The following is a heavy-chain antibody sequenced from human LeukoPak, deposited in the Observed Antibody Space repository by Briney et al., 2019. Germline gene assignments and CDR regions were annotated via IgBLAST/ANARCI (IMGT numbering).Heavy chain of an antibody. D-gene: IGHD6-13*01. CDR1: GYTFTSYG. V-gene: IGHV1-18*01. CDR2: ISAYNGNT. J-gene: IGHJ4*02. CDR3: ARDLRIAAAGGLGGY. Sequence: ASVKVSCKASGYTFTSYGISWVRQAPGQGLEWMGWISAYNGNTNYAQKLQGRVTMTTDTSASTAYMELRSLRSDDTAVYYCARDLRIAAAGGLGGYWGQGTLVTVSS.